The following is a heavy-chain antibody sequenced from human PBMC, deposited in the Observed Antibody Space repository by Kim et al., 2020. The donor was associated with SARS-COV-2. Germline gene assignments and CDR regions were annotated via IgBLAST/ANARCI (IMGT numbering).Heavy chain of an antibody. J-gene: IGHJ4*02. V-gene: IGHV3-74*01. D-gene: IGHD3-16*01. CDR3: ARYTMITGGDY. Sequence: GGSLRLSCAASGFTFSSYWMHWVRQAPGKGLVWVSRIRSDGKYTTYADSVRGRFTISRDNAKNTLDLQMDSLTVEDTAVYYWARYTMITGGDYLGQGTLV. CDR1: GFTFSSYW. CDR2: IRSDGKYT.